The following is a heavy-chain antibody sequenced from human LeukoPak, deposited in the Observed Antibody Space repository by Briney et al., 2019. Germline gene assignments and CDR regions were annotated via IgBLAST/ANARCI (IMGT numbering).Heavy chain of an antibody. Sequence: ASVKVSCKVSGYTLTELSMHWVRQAPGKGLEWMGGFDPEDGETIYAQKFQGRVTMTEGTSTDTAYMELSSLRSEDTAVYYCATLGYDSSGYYYRPFDYWGQGTLVTVSS. CDR3: ATLGYDSSGYYYRPFDY. D-gene: IGHD3-22*01. J-gene: IGHJ4*02. V-gene: IGHV1-24*01. CDR2: FDPEDGET. CDR1: GYTLTELS.